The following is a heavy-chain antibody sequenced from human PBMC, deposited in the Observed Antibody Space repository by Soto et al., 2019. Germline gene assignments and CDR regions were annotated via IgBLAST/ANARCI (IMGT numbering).Heavy chain of an antibody. CDR2: ISHDGGEK. D-gene: IGHD6-19*01. CDR1: GFTFSTTG. CDR3: AKDLYGAGWYNYFDP. V-gene: IGHV3-30*18. Sequence: QVHMVESGGGVVQPGRSLRLSCAASGFTFSTTGMHWVRQAPGKGLEWVAMISHDGGEKFYPDSVKGRFTISRDTSKNTLYLQMDSLRPEDTAIYHCAKDLYGAGWYNYFDPWGQGTLVTVSS. J-gene: IGHJ5*02.